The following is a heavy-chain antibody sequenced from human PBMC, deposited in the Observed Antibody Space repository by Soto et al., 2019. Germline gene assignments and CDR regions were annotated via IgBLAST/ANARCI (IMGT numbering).Heavy chain of an antibody. D-gene: IGHD4-4*01. CDR3: AKDRSNKREGGGGH. Sequence: QVQLVESGGGVVQPGMSLRLSCAGSGFSFSSYGMHWVRQAPGKGLEWLAVISSDGSKIFYGDSVKGRLTISRANSKNKMALEMNSLRAEDSSVYYCAKDRSNKREGGGGHWGQVTLVTVSS. CDR2: ISSDGSKI. J-gene: IGHJ4*02. CDR1: GFSFSSYG. V-gene: IGHV3-30*18.